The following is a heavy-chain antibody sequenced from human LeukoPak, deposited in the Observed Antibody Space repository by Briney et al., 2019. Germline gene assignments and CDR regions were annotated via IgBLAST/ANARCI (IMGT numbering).Heavy chain of an antibody. CDR1: GYTFTGYY. CDR3: ARAYCSGGSCHVANFDY. V-gene: IGHV1-2*02. Sequence: ASVKVSCKASGYTFTGYYMHWVRQAPGQGLEWMGWINPNSGGTNYAQKFQGRVTMTRDTSISTAYMELSRLRSDDMAVYYCARAYCSGGSCHVANFDYWGQGTLVTVSS. J-gene: IGHJ4*02. CDR2: INPNSGGT. D-gene: IGHD2-15*01.